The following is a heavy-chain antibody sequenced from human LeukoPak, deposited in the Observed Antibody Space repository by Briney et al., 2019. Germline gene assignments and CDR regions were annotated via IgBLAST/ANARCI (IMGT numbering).Heavy chain of an antibody. CDR3: ASGIDYGDYVYY. D-gene: IGHD4-17*01. J-gene: IGHJ4*02. Sequence: PGGSLRLSRAASGFTFSDYYMSWIRQAPGKGLEWVSYISSSGSTIYYADSVKGRFTISRDNAKNSLYLQMNSLRAEDTAVYYCASGIDYGDYVYYWGQGTLVTVSS. CDR2: ISSSGSTI. V-gene: IGHV3-11*01. CDR1: GFTFSDYY.